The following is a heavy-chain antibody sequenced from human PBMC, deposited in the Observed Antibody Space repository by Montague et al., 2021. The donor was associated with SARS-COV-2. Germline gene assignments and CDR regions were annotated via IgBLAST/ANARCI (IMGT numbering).Heavy chain of an antibody. CDR2: IYWDDDK. D-gene: IGHD3-9*01. J-gene: IGHJ3*01. V-gene: IGHV2-5*02. Sequence: PALVKPTQTLTLTCTFSGFSLYTSGVGVGWIRQPPGKALEWLALIYWDDDKRYTPSVKTRLTITKDTFENRVVLTMANMHPVDTATYYCVKLGYDLLTGYYDAFDVWGPGTLVTVSS. CDR1: GFSLYTSGVG. CDR3: VKLGYDLLTGYYDAFDV.